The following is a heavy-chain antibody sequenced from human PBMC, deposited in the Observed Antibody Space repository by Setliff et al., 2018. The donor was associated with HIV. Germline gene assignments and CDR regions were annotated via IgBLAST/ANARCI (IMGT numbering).Heavy chain of an antibody. J-gene: IGHJ4*02. Sequence: TLSLTCTDSGGSISSGVYYWSWIRHHPGKGLEWIGYIHYSGSIYYNPSLKSRVTISVDTSKNQFSLKLSSVTAADTAVYYCARVCPPVRYNFWSGYYPKAGYFDYWGQGALVTVSS. CDR1: GGSISSGVYY. CDR3: ARVCPPVRYNFWSGYYPKAGYFDY. V-gene: IGHV4-31*03. D-gene: IGHD3-3*01. CDR2: IHYSGSI.